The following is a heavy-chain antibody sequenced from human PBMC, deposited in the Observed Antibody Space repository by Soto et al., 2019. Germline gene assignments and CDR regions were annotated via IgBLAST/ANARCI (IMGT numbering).Heavy chain of an antibody. CDR3: DFTYYYDSSGSTGHY. Sequence: QVQLVQSGAEVKKPGSSVKVSCKASGGTFSSYAISWVRQAPGQGLEWMGGIIPIFGTANYAQKFQCRVTITADESTSAAYMELSSLRSEYTAVYYCDFTYYYDSSGSTGHYWGQGTLVTVSS. V-gene: IGHV1-69*01. CDR2: IIPIFGTA. J-gene: IGHJ4*02. D-gene: IGHD3-22*01. CDR1: GGTFSSYA.